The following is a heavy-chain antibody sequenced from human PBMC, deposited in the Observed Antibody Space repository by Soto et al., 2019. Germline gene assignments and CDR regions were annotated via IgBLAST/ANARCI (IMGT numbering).Heavy chain of an antibody. Sequence: QMQLQESGPGLVKPSETMSLTCTASGASISNYYWNWIRQPPGKGLEWIGHIYNGESTNYNPSLKCRVTISVDTSKNQFSLKLGSVTAADTAVYHCAQTTGWPGFNYWGQGLLVPVSS. CDR2: IYNGEST. V-gene: IGHV4-59*01. CDR1: GASISNYY. D-gene: IGHD6-19*01. CDR3: AQTTGWPGFNY. J-gene: IGHJ4*02.